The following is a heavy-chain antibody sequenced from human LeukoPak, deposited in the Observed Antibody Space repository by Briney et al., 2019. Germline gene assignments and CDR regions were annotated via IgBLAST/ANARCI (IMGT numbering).Heavy chain of an antibody. Sequence: SQTLFLTCTVSGGSISSGGYYWSWIRQHPGKGLEWIGYIYYSGSTYYNPSLKSRVTISVDTSKNQFSLKLSSVTAADTAVYYCARTAMVRGVIVSGYYGMDVWGQGTTVTVSS. J-gene: IGHJ6*02. CDR2: IYYSGST. V-gene: IGHV4-31*03. CDR3: ARTAMVRGVIVSGYYGMDV. D-gene: IGHD3-10*01. CDR1: GGSISSGGYY.